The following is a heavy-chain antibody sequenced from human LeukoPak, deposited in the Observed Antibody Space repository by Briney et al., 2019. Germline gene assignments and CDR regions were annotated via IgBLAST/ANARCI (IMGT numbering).Heavy chain of an antibody. V-gene: IGHV3-48*03. CDR3: ARDNIAAAANWFDP. CDR2: ISSSGSTI. Sequence: GGSLRLSCAASGFTFSSYEMNWVHQAPGKGLEWVSYISSSGSTIYYADSVKGRFTISRDNAKNSLYLQMNSLRAEDTAVYYCARDNIAAAANWFDPWGQGTLVTVSS. D-gene: IGHD6-13*01. CDR1: GFTFSSYE. J-gene: IGHJ5*02.